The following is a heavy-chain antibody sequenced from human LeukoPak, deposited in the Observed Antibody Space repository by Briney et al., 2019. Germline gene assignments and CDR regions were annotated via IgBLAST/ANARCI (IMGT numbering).Heavy chain of an antibody. D-gene: IGHD6-13*01. J-gene: IGHJ4*02. CDR1: GYTFTGYY. Sequence: ASVKVSCKASGYTFTGYYMHWVRQAPGQGLEWMGWINPNSGGTNYAQKFQGRVTMTRDTSISTAYMELSRLRSDDTAVYYCARHSERYDSSWDIGDYWGQGTLVTVSS. CDR2: INPNSGGT. CDR3: ARHSERYDSSWDIGDY. V-gene: IGHV1-2*02.